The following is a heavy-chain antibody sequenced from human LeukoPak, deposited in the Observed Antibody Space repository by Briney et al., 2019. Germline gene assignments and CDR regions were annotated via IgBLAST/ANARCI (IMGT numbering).Heavy chain of an antibody. D-gene: IGHD4-11*01. Sequence: ASVKVSCKAPGYTFINSGISWVRQAPGQGLERMGWISAYNGNTNYAQKLQGRVTMTTDTSTSTAYMELRSLRSDDTAVYYCARTTVTTTGDDYWGQGTLVTVSS. CDR2: ISAYNGNT. J-gene: IGHJ4*02. CDR1: GYTFINSG. V-gene: IGHV1-18*01. CDR3: ARTTVTTTGDDY.